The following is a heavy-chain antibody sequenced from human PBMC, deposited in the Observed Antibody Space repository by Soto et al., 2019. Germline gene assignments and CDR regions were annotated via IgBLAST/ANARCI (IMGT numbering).Heavy chain of an antibody. CDR2: ITGSP. D-gene: IGHD1-26*01. CDR1: GASVSSASYH. V-gene: IGHV4-31*03. J-gene: IGHJ4*02. CDR3: ATLAVGGSGRGY. Sequence: QVQLQESGPGLVEPSQTLSLTCTVSGASVSSASYHWSWIRQPPGKGLGWIGYITGSPYYNPSLKGRITLSLDTSSNHFSQELSSVTAADTAMYYCATLAVGGSGRGYWGQGTLVSVSS.